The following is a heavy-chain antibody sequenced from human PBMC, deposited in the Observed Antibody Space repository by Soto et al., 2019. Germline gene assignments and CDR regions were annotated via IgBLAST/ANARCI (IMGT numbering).Heavy chain of an antibody. CDR2: IYFDGST. J-gene: IGHJ4*02. CDR1: GGSITSYL. CDR3: ATGRWLYGSEY. D-gene: IGHD3-10*01. Sequence: QVQLQESGPRLVKPSETLSLTCSVPGGSITSYLWSWVRQPPGMGLEWIGYIYFDGSTNYNPSLRSRATISLDTSKNQFSLKLDSVAAADTAVYFCATGRWLYGSEYWGQGTLVTVSS. V-gene: IGHV4-59*03.